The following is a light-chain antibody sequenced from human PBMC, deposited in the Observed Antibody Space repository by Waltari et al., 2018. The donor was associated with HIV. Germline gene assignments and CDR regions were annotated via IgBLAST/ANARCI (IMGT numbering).Light chain of an antibody. V-gene: IGLV2-14*03. CDR1: SSDIDVYKY. Sequence: QSTLTQPASVSGSPGQSVTISCTGISSDIDVYKYFSWYQQHPGKAPKLLIYDVSNRPSGVSHRFAGSKSANSASLTISGLQAEDEADYYCRPYTTTSTLYVFGTGTKVTV. J-gene: IGLJ1*01. CDR3: RPYTTTSTLYV. CDR2: DVS.